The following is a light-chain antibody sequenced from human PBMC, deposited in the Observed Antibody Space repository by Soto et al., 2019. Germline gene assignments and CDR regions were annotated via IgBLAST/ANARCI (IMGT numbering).Light chain of an antibody. J-gene: IGKJ1*01. V-gene: IGKV3-20*01. CDR2: GAS. Sequence: EIALTQAQGTMSLSPGERATLSCRASQSVTSNYLAWYQQKPGQAPRLLVFGASIRDTGIPDRFIGSGSGTDFTLTITRLEPEDFAVFYCQQYGSSPGTFGQGTKVEVK. CDR1: QSVTSNY. CDR3: QQYGSSPGT.